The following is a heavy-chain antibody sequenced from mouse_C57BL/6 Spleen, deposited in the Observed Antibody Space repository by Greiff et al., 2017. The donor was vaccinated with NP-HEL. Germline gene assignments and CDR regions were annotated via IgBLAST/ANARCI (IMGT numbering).Heavy chain of an antibody. CDR1: GYTFTSYW. Sequence: VQLQQSGAELVMPGASVKLSCKASGYTFTSYWMHWVKQRPGQGLEWIGEIDPSDSYTNYNQKFKGKSTLTVDKSSSTAYMQLSSLTSEDSAVYYCARGDYYGSRYAMDYWGQGTSVTVSS. J-gene: IGHJ4*01. CDR2: IDPSDSYT. CDR3: ARGDYYGSRYAMDY. D-gene: IGHD1-1*01. V-gene: IGHV1-69*01.